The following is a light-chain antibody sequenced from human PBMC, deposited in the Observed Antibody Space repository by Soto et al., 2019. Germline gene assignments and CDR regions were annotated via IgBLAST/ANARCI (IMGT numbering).Light chain of an antibody. Sequence: AIQLTQSPSSLSASVGDRVTITCRASQAISSHLAWYQQKPGKAPKVVIYDDSSLESGVPSRFSGSGSGTEFILTINSLQPDDFATYCRQQYGGMWAFGQGTKVDIK. CDR2: DDS. V-gene: IGKV1-13*02. CDR3: QQYGGMWA. J-gene: IGKJ1*01. CDR1: QAISSH.